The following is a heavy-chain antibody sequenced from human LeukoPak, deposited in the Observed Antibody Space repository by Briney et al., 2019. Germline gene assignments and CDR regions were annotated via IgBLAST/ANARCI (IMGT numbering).Heavy chain of an antibody. J-gene: IGHJ4*02. CDR2: IYPGDSDT. V-gene: IGHV5-51*01. CDR1: GYSFTTYW. CDR3: ARRRSCSGGRCYEDFDY. D-gene: IGHD2-15*01. Sequence: GESLKISCKGSGYSFTTYWIAWVRQMPGKGLEWIGIIYPGDSDTRYSPSFRGQVTISADKSISTAYLQWSSLKASDTAMYYCARRRSCSGGRCYEDFDYWGQGSLVTVSS.